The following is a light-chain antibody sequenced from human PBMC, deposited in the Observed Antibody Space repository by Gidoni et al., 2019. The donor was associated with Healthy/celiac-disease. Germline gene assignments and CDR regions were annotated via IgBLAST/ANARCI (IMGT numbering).Light chain of an antibody. Sequence: DIVFTQSPATLSLSPGERATLSCRASQSVSSYLAWYQQKPGQAPRPLIYDASNRATGIPARLSGSGSGTDFTLTISSLEPEDFAVYYCQQLGTFGPXTKVDIK. V-gene: IGKV3-11*01. CDR2: DAS. J-gene: IGKJ3*01. CDR3: QQLGT. CDR1: QSVSSY.